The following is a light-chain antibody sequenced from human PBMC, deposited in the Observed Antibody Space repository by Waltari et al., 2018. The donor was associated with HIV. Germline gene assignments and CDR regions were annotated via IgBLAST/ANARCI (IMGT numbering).Light chain of an antibody. J-gene: IGKJ4*01. V-gene: IGKV1-33*01. Sequence: DIQMTQSPSSLSASVGDRVTITCQTSQDISNYLNWYQKKPEKATQLLIYEASKLETGVPRRCGGSGSGTDSTITSSSQQPEDIATYYCQQYDNLATFGGGTKVEIK. CDR3: QQYDNLAT. CDR2: EAS. CDR1: QDISNY.